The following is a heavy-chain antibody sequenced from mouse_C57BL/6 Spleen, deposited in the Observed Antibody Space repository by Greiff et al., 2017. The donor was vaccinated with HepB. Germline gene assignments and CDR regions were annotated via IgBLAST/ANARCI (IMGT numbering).Heavy chain of an antibody. V-gene: IGHV1-64*01. CDR1: GYTFTSYW. CDR3: ARDDYDYDYYAMDY. D-gene: IGHD2-4*01. J-gene: IGHJ4*01. Sequence: QVQLKQPGAELVKPGASVKLSCKASGYTFTSYWMHWVKQRPGQGLEWIGMIHPNSGSTNYNEKFKSKATLTVDKSSSTAYMQLSSLTSEDSAVYYCARDDYDYDYYAMDYWGQGTSVTVSS. CDR2: IHPNSGST.